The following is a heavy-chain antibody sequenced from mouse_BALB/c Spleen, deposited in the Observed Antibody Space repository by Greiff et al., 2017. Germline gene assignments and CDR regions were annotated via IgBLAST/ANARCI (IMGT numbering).Heavy chain of an antibody. CDR2: INPSNGRT. Sequence: VQLQQSGAELVKPGASVKLSCKASGYTFTSYWMHWVKQRPGQGLEWIGEINPSNGRTNYNEKFKSKATLTVDKSSSTAYMQLSSLTSEDSAVYYCARNYGAYWGQGTLVTVSA. J-gene: IGHJ3*01. CDR1: GYTFTSYW. D-gene: IGHD1-1*01. CDR3: ARNYGAY. V-gene: IGHV1S81*02.